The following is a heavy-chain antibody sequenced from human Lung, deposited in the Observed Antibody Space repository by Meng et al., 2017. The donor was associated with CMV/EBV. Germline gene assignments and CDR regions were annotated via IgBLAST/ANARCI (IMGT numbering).Heavy chain of an antibody. J-gene: IGHJ1*01. Sequence: QVRESGPALVKPPGTLPLTCAVSGDSITNHNWWAWVRQPPGKGLEWIGEIPHRGSSAYNPSLKSRVSMSIDKSKNQFSLKLTSVTAADTAVYHCLRRSGGSVWGQGTLVTVSS. V-gene: IGHV4-4*03. D-gene: IGHD3-10*01. CDR2: IPHRGSS. CDR3: LRRSGGSV. CDR1: GDSITNHNW.